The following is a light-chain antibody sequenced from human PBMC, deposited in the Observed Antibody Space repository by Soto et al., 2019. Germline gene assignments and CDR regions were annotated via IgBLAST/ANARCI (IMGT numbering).Light chain of an antibody. Sequence: QMTQSPSSLSASVGDRVTITCQASQDITNYLIWYQQKPGKAPKVLIYDASSLGTGVSSRFSGSGSGTHFTLTISSLQPEDIATYYCQQFDSVPCTFGQGTKLEIK. J-gene: IGKJ2*02. CDR3: QQFDSVPCT. CDR2: DAS. CDR1: QDITNY. V-gene: IGKV1-33*01.